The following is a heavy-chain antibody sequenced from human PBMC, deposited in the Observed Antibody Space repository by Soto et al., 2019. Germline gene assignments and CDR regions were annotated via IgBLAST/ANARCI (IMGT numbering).Heavy chain of an antibody. CDR1: GFTFSNYG. CDR2: IWYDGSNK. J-gene: IGHJ6*02. V-gene: IGHV3-33*01. Sequence: SGGSLRLSCAASGFTFSNYGMHWVRQAPGKGLEWVAIIWYDGSNKYYADSVKGRFTISRDNSKNTLYLQMNSLRAEDTAVYYCARPLPTYYYDMDVWGQGTTVTVSS. CDR3: ARPLPTYYYDMDV.